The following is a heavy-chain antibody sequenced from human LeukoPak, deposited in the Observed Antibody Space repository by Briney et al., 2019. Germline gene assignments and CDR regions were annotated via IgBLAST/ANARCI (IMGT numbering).Heavy chain of an antibody. CDR3: ARDIVVVPAPPKVIDY. D-gene: IGHD2-2*01. J-gene: IGHJ4*02. CDR2: INPNSGGT. CDR1: GYTFTGYY. V-gene: IGHV1-2*02. Sequence: ASVKVSCKASGYTFTGYYMHWVRQAPGQGLEWIGWINPNSGGTNYAQKFQGRVTMTRDTSISTAYMELSRLRSDDTAVYYCARDIVVVPAPPKVIDYWGQGTLVTVSS.